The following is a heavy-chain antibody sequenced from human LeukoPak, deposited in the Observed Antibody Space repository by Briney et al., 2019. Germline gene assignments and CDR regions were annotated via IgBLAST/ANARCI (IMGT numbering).Heavy chain of an antibody. CDR3: ARAYCSGGSCFGEEWFDP. CDR1: GGSISSYY. V-gene: IGHV4-59*01. CDR2: IYYSGST. J-gene: IGHJ5*02. Sequence: PSETLSLTCTVSGGSISSYYWSWIRQPPGKGLEWIGYIYYSGSTNYNPSLKSRVTISVDTSKNQFSLKLSSVTAADTAVYYCARAYCSGGSCFGEEWFDPWGQGTLVTVSS. D-gene: IGHD2-15*01.